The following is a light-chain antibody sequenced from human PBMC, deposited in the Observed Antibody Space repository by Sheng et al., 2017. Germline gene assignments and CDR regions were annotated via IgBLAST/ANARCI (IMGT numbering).Light chain of an antibody. V-gene: IGKV1-39*01. CDR1: QGFSNS. Sequence: DIQMTQSPSSLSASVGDRVSITCRASQGFSNSLAWYQQKPGRAPNLLIYAASNLQRGSRLKVQWQWIWDETSLSPSAVWNLKILSVYYCQQTYGTVWAFGQGPRW. CDR2: AAS. J-gene: IGKJ1*01. CDR3: QQTYGTVWA.